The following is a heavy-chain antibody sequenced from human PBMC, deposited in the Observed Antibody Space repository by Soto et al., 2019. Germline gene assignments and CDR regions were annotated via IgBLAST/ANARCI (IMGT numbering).Heavy chain of an antibody. D-gene: IGHD3-3*01. V-gene: IGHV3-66*01. CDR2: ITSGGST. J-gene: IGHJ4*02. Sequence: EVQLVESGGGLVQPGGSLRLSCAASGFTVSSDYMTWVRQAPGKGLEWVSVITSGGSTYYAASVKGRFAISRDSSKNTLYLQMSSLRADDTAVYYCARDILGGAYDFWHGGQGTLVTVSS. CDR1: GFTVSSDY. CDR3: ARDILGGAYDFWH.